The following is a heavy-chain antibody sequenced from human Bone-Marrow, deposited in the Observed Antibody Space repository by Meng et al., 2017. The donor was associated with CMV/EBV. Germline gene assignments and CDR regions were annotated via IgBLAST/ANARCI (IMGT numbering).Heavy chain of an antibody. V-gene: IGHV3-21*01. CDR3: AGFGVTITNGLDV. J-gene: IGHJ6*02. CDR2: ISPTSSYI. Sequence: GGSLRLSCSASGFTFSTYSMNWVRQAPGKGLEWVSSISPTSSYIFYADSVKGRFTISRDNAKNTLYLHISSLRVEDTAVYYCAGFGVTITNGLDVWGRGTTVTVSS. CDR1: GFTFSTYS. D-gene: IGHD3-3*01.